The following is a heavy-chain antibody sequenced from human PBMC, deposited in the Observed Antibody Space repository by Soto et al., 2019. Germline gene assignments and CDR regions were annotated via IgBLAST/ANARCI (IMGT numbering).Heavy chain of an antibody. D-gene: IGHD6-6*01. CDR3: ARDSIGSIAARPYYYYGMDV. CDR2: IIPIFGTA. V-gene: IGHV1-69*01. CDR1: GGTFSSYA. J-gene: IGHJ6*02. Sequence: QVQLVQSGAEVQKPGSSVKVSCKASGGTFSSYAISWVRQAPGQGLEWMGGIIPIFGTANYAQKFQGRVTITADESTSTAYMELSSLRSEDTAVYYCARDSIGSIAARPYYYYGMDVWGQGTTVTVSS.